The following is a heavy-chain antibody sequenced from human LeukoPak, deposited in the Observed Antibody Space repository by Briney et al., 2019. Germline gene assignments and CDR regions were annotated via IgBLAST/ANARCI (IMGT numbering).Heavy chain of an antibody. Sequence: GGSLRLSCAASGNYWMHWVRQAPGKGLVWVSHINGDGSWTTYADSVKGRFTTSKDNAKNTVYLQMNNLRAEDTAVYYCVSFYETYWGRGTLVTVSS. D-gene: IGHD2-2*01. CDR3: VSFYETY. CDR1: GNYW. V-gene: IGHV3-74*01. J-gene: IGHJ4*02. CDR2: INGDGSWT.